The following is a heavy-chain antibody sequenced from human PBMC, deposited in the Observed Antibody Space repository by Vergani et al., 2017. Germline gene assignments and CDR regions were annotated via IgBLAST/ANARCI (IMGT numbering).Heavy chain of an antibody. CDR1: GFTFSSYA. V-gene: IGHV3-23*01. J-gene: IGHJ1*01. CDR2: ISGSGGST. CDR3: AKDQGSLVVVIAISEYFQH. D-gene: IGHD2-21*01. Sequence: EVQLLESGGGLVQPGGSLRLSCAASGFTFSSYAMSWVRQAPGKGLEWVSAISGSGGSTYYEDSVKGRFTISRDNSKNTLYLQMNSLRAEDTAVYYCAKDQGSLVVVIAISEYFQHWGQGTLVTVSS.